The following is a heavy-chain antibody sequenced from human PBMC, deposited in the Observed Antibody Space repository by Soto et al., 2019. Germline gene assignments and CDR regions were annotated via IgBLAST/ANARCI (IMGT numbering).Heavy chain of an antibody. CDR1: GGSISSGGYY. D-gene: IGHD3-22*01. CDR2: IYYSGST. V-gene: IGHV4-31*03. J-gene: IGHJ6*02. Sequence: SETLSLTCTVSGGSISSGGYYWSWIRQHPGKGLEWIGYIYYSGSTYYNPSLKSRVTISVDTSKNQFSLKLSSVTAADTAVYYCARDNYYDSSARGLYGMDVWGQGTTVTVSS. CDR3: ARDNYYDSSARGLYGMDV.